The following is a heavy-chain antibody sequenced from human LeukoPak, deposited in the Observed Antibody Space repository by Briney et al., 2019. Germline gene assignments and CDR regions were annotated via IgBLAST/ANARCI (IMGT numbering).Heavy chain of an antibody. CDR2: IYYSGST. Sequence: SETLSLTCTVSGGSISSGDYYWSWIRQPPGKGLEWIGYIYYSGSTYYNPSLKSRVTISVDTSKNQFSLKLSSVTAADTAVYYCARADYYDSSGSAFDIWGQGTMVTVSS. CDR3: ARADYYDSSGSAFDI. V-gene: IGHV4-30-4*01. CDR1: GGSISSGDYY. D-gene: IGHD3-22*01. J-gene: IGHJ3*02.